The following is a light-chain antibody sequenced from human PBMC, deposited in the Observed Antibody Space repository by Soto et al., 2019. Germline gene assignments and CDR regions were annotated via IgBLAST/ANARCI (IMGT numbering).Light chain of an antibody. CDR3: QQYDTSPRT. CDR1: QSVSSSY. J-gene: IGKJ1*01. Sequence: EIVLTQSPGTLSLSPGERATLTCRASQSVSSSYLAWYQQKPGQSPRLLIFGASSRATGTPDRFSGSGSGTDFTLTISRLEPEDLAVYYCQQYDTSPRTFGQGTTVEIK. V-gene: IGKV3-20*01. CDR2: GAS.